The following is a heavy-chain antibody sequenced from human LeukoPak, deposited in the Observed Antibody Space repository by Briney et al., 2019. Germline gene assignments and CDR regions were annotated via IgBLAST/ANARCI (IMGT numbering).Heavy chain of an antibody. CDR1: GDSIRGYY. J-gene: IGHJ4*02. CDR3: ARNVGIVGVNRAFSDY. CDR2: IYFSGST. V-gene: IGHV4-59*01. D-gene: IGHD1-26*01. Sequence: SETLSLTCTVTGDSIRGYYWTGIRQPPGKELEWIGYIYFSGSTNYNPSLRSRVTISVDESKNQFSLRLNSVTAADTAVYYCARNVGIVGVNRAFSDYWGQGTLVTVSS.